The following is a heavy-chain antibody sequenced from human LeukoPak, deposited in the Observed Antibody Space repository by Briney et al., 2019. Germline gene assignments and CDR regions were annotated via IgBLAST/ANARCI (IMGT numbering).Heavy chain of an antibody. V-gene: IGHV1-18*01. CDR3: ARPAHVIGYSYYFDY. J-gene: IGHJ4*02. CDR1: GYTFTTYG. CDR2: ISTYSSAT. Sequence: GASVKVSCKSSGYTFTTYGITWVRQATGQGLQCLGWISTYSSATYYAQTLQDRLTMTTVTSTYTGYMELRGLRSDDTAVYYWARPAHVIGYSYYFDYSGQGTLVTVSS. D-gene: IGHD5-18*01.